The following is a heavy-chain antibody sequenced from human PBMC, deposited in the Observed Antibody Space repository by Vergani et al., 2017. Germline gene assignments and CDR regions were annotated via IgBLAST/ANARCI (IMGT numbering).Heavy chain of an antibody. J-gene: IGHJ3*02. CDR3: ARRETSYYYDSSAPLGFAFDI. Sequence: QVQLVQSGAEVKKPGSSVKVSCKASGGTFSSYAISWVRQAPGQGLEWMGGIIPIFGTANYAQKFQGSVTITADESTSTAYMELSSLRSEDTAVYYCARRETSYYYDSSAPLGFAFDIWGQGTMVTVSS. CDR1: GGTFSSYA. CDR2: IIPIFGTA. D-gene: IGHD3-22*01. V-gene: IGHV1-69*01.